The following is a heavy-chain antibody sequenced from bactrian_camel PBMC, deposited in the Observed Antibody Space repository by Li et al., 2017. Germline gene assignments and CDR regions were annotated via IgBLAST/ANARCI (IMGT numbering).Heavy chain of an antibody. J-gene: IGHJ4*01. CDR2: IGDGPIGRGNT. Sequence: HVQLVESGGGSVQAGGSLRLSCSASGFTFDDADIIWYRQAPGNECELVAVIGDGPIGRGNTHYSDPVKGRVTISQDNVKNTVFLQMNNLKPEDAAMYVCAINPDYGYCSDGAWAYTRWGQGTQVTVSP. CDR3: AINPDYGYCSDGAWAYTR. D-gene: IGHD5*01. CDR1: GFTFDDAD. V-gene: IGHV3S63*01.